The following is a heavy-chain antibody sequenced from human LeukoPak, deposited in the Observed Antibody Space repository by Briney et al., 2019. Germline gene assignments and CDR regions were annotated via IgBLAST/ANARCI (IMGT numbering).Heavy chain of an antibody. Sequence: SETLSLTCTVSGGSISSYYWSWIRQPPGRGLEWIGYIYSSGSTNYNPSLKSRVTISVDSSKNQFSLKLISVTAADTAVYYCARRFGTSGWVDYWGQGTLVTVSS. CDR1: GGSISSYY. CDR3: ARRFGTSGWVDY. D-gene: IGHD6-19*01. J-gene: IGHJ4*02. CDR2: IYSSGST. V-gene: IGHV4-59*08.